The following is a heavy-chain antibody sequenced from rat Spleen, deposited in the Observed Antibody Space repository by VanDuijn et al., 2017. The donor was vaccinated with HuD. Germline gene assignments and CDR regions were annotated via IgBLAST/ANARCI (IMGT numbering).Heavy chain of an antibody. CDR1: GFTFNYYW. CDR2: ITNASGGT. CDR3: ARADIASISTDGI. V-gene: IGHV5-31*01. J-gene: IGHJ2*01. Sequence: EVQLVESGGGLVQPGRSLKLSCVASGFTFNYYWMTWIRQAPGRGLEWVASITNASGGTHYPDSVKGRFTISRDIAKNTQYLQMDSLQTGDTATYYCARADIASISTDGIWGQGVMVTVSS. D-gene: IGHD1-2*01.